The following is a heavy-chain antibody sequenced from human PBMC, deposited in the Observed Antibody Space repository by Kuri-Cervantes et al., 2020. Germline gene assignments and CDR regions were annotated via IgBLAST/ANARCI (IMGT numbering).Heavy chain of an antibody. CDR3: ARFVSSGYYRHYYGMDV. Sequence: ASVKVSCKASGYTFTGYYMHWVRQAPGQGLEWMGWINPNSGGTNYAQKFQGRVTMTTDTSTSTAYMELRSLRSDDTAVYYCARFVSSGYYRHYYGMDVWGQGTTVTVSS. CDR2: INPNSGGT. V-gene: IGHV1-2*02. J-gene: IGHJ6*02. D-gene: IGHD3-22*01. CDR1: GYTFTGYY.